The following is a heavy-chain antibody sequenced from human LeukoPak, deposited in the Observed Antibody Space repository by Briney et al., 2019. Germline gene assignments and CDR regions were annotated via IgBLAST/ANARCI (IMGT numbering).Heavy chain of an antibody. J-gene: IGHJ4*02. CDR3: ARSLYYYDSSGYVDY. CDR2: IYTSGST. D-gene: IGHD3-22*01. V-gene: IGHV4-61*02. CDR1: GGSISSGSYY. Sequence: SETLSLTCTVSGGSISSGSYYWSWIRQPAGKGLEWIGRIYTSGSTNYNTSLKSRVTISVDTSKNQFSLKLSSVTAADTAVYYCARSLYYYDSSGYVDYWGQGTLVTVSS.